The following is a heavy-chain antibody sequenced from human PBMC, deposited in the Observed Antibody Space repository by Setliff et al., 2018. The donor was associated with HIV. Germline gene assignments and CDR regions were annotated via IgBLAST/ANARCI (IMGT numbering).Heavy chain of an antibody. CDR1: GGSFSTYY. D-gene: IGHD3-10*01. CDR2: VHSTGTT. V-gene: IGHV4-4*07. Sequence: SETLSLTCTVSGGSFSTYYWSWIRQPAGEGPEYIGRVHSTGTTVYNPSLKSRVTMSVDASKNLVSLKLKSVTAADTAVYYCARVTIPWGFNYYYMDVWGKGTTVTVSS. CDR3: ARVTIPWGFNYYYMDV. J-gene: IGHJ6*03.